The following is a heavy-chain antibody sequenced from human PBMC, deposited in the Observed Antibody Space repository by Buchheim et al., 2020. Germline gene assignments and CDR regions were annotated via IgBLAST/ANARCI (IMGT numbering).Heavy chain of an antibody. CDR1: GFTLSTYN. CDR3: ANYGDGGYYGMDV. V-gene: IGHV3-7*01. CDR2: IKQDGSEK. Sequence: EVQVVESGGGLVKPGGSLRLSCAASGFTLSTYNMNWVRQAPGKGLEWVANIKQDGSEKYYVDSVKGRFTISRDNAKNSLYLQMNSLRAEDTAVYYCANYGDGGYYGMDVWGQGTT. D-gene: IGHD4-17*01. J-gene: IGHJ6*02.